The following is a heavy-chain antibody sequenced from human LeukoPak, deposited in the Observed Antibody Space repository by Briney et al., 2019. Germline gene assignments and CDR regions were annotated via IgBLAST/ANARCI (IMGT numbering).Heavy chain of an antibody. J-gene: IGHJ4*02. CDR3: ARDGYCSSTSCYESLFSYDY. CDR1: GFTFSSYS. V-gene: IGHV3-21*01. Sequence: KPGGSLRLSCAASGFTFSSYSMNWVRQAPGKGLEWVSSISSSSSSYIYYADSVKGRFTISRDNAKNSLYLQMNSLRAEDTAVYYCARDGYCSSTSCYESLFSYDYWGQGTLVTVSS. CDR2: ISSSSSSYI. D-gene: IGHD2-2*01.